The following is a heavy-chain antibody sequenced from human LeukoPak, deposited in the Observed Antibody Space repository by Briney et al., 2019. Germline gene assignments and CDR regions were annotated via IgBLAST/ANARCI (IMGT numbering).Heavy chain of an antibody. J-gene: IGHJ4*02. V-gene: IGHV3-23*01. CDR3: AKALIPDYYFDY. CDR1: GFTFSSYA. Sequence: GGSLRLSCAASGFTFSSYAMSWVRQAPGKGLELVSAISGSGGSTYYADSVKGRFTISRDNSKNTLYLQMNSLRAEDTAVYYCAKALIPDYYFDYWGQGTLVTVSS. CDR2: ISGSGGST. D-gene: IGHD2-21*01.